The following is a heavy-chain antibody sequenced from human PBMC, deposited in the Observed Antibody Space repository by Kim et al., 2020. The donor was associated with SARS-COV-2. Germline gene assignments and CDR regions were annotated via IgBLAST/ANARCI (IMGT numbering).Heavy chain of an antibody. CDR1: GGTFSSYA. Sequence: SVKVSCKASGGTFSSYAISWVRQAPGQGLEWMGGIIPIFGTANYAQKFQGRVTIPADESTSTAYMELSSLRSEDTSVYYCASSQPYPPPRIAAAGMYYYYGMDVWGQGTTVTVSS. J-gene: IGHJ6*02. CDR3: ASSQPYPPPRIAAAGMYYYYGMDV. V-gene: IGHV1-69*13. CDR2: IIPIFGTA. D-gene: IGHD6-13*01.